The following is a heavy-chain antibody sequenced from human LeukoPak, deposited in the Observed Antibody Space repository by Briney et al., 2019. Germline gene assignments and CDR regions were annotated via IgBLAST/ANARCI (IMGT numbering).Heavy chain of an antibody. CDR1: GFTLSSYW. Sequence: GGSLRLSCAASGFTLSSYWMTWVRQAPGKGLEWVANIRGDGSERFYVGYLRGRFTISRDNAKNSLYLQMNSLRVDDTAVYYCVREGPPQGRPWSGWYPFDFWGQGILVTVSS. CDR3: VREGPPQGRPWSGWYPFDF. D-gene: IGHD3-3*01. J-gene: IGHJ4*02. V-gene: IGHV3-7*01. CDR2: IRGDGSER.